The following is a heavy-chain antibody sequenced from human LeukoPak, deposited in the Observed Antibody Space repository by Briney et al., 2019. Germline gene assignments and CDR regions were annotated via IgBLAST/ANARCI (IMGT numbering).Heavy chain of an antibody. D-gene: IGHD1-14*01. CDR1: GFTFSSNW. CDR2: ISSSGSTI. Sequence: GGSLRLSCAASGFTFSSNWMTWVRQAPGKGLEWVSYISSSGSTIYYADSVKGRFTISRDNAKNSLYLQMNSLRAEDTAVYYCARDAEGYFDLWGRGTLVTVSS. J-gene: IGHJ2*01. CDR3: ARDAEGYFDL. V-gene: IGHV3-48*04.